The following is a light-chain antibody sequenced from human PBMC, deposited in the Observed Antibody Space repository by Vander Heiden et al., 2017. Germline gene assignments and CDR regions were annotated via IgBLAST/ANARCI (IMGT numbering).Light chain of an antibody. Sequence: EIVLTQSPATLSLSLGERATLSCRASQSVSSYLAWYQQKPGQAPRLLIFDASNRATGIPARFSGSGSGTDFTLTISSLEPEDFALYHCQQRSNWPLTFGGGTKVEIK. CDR1: QSVSSY. V-gene: IGKV3-11*01. CDR3: QQRSNWPLT. J-gene: IGKJ4*01. CDR2: DAS.